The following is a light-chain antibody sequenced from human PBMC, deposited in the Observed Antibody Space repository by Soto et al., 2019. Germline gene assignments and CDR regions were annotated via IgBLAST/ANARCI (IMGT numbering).Light chain of an antibody. CDR1: QSVSGSY. V-gene: IGKV3-20*01. Sequence: EIVFTQSPGTLSFSPGERATLSCRASQSVSGSYLAWYQQKPGQAPRLLIYGASSRATGIPDRFSGSGSGTDFTLTISRLEPEDFAVYYCQQYGSSPLFTLGPGTKVDIK. J-gene: IGKJ3*01. CDR2: GAS. CDR3: QQYGSSPLFT.